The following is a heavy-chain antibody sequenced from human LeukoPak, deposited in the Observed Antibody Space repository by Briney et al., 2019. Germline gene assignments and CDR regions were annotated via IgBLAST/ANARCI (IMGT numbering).Heavy chain of an antibody. D-gene: IGHD5-18*01. J-gene: IGHJ4*02. Sequence: GAPVKVSCKVSGYTLTELSMHWVRQAPGKGLEWMGGFDPEDGETIYAQKFQGRVTMTEDTSTDTAYMELSSLRSEDTAVYYCATDLDGCSYGAFDHWGQGTLVTVSS. CDR2: FDPEDGET. V-gene: IGHV1-24*01. CDR3: ATDLDGCSYGAFDH. CDR1: GYTLTELS.